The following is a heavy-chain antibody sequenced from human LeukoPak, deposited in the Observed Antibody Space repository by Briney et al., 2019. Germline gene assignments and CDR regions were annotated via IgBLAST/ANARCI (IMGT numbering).Heavy chain of an antibody. CDR1: GVTFRSYG. Sequence: GGSLRLSCAASGVTFRSYGMHWVRQAPGKGLEWVALISSDGNDKLYGDSVKGRFTISRDDSKSTLYLQMNSLRVEDTAVYYCTTKVIRGNSGDDYDDWGQGTLVTVSS. CDR2: ISSDGNDK. V-gene: IGHV3-30*03. J-gene: IGHJ4*02. CDR3: TTKVIRGNSGDDYDD. D-gene: IGHD5-12*01.